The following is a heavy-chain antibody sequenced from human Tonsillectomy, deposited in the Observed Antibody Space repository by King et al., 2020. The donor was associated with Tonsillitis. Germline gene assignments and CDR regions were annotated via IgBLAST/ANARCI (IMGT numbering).Heavy chain of an antibody. Sequence: VQLQQGGAGLLKPSETLSLKCAVYGGSFRGYYWSWIRQPPGKGLEWIGEINHSGTTNYNPSLKSRVTISIDTSKSQFSLKLTSVTAADTAVYYCARMGAWGHWGQGTLVTVSS. CDR1: GGSFRGYY. D-gene: IGHD3-16*01. J-gene: IGHJ4*02. CDR2: INHSGTT. V-gene: IGHV4-34*01. CDR3: ARMGAWGH.